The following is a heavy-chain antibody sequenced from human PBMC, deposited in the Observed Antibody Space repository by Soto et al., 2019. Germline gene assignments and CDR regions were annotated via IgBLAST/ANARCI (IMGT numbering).Heavy chain of an antibody. CDR2: MKEDGTEI. V-gene: IGHV3-7*03. J-gene: IGHJ6*02. CDR3: AKSRGGTANVLDV. D-gene: IGHD2-21*02. Sequence: PGGSLRLSCAASGFAFSNSWMSWVRQAPGKGLEWVANMKEDGTEIWYMDSVKGRFTISRDNAKNFLYLQMNSLSAEDTALYHCAKSRGGTANVLDVCGQGTTVTVSS. CDR1: GFAFSNSW.